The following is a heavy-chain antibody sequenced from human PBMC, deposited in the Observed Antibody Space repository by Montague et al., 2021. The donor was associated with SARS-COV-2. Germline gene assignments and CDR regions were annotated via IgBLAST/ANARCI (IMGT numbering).Heavy chain of an antibody. CDR3: AHRGMTRGLIFDY. CDR2: IYWNGDK. V-gene: IGHV2-5*01. J-gene: IGHJ4*02. D-gene: IGHD3-10*01. Sequence: PALVTPTQTLTLTCTFSGFSLRSDAEGVAWIRQSPGQALEWLAVIYWNGDKRYSPSLQRRLTITKDTSENQVVLTMTNMDPVDTATYYCAHRGMTRGLIFDYWGQGTLVTASS. CDR1: GFSLRSDAEG.